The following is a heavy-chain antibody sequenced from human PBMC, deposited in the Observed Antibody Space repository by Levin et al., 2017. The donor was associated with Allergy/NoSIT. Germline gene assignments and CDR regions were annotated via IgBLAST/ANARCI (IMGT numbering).Heavy chain of an antibody. CDR1: GYTFTSHY. Sequence: GASVKVSCKASGYTFTSHYMHWVRQAPGQGLEWMAIINPNGGSTSYAQNFQGRVTLTRDTSTSTVYMELSSLRSDDTAVYYCARDESEEDKAWWLGPWGQGTLVTVSS. V-gene: IGHV1-46*01. CDR3: ARDESEEDKAWWLGP. CDR2: INPNGGST. J-gene: IGHJ5*02.